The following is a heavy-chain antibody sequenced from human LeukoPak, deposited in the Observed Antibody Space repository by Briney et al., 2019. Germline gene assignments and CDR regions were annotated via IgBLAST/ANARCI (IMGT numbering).Heavy chain of an antibody. Sequence: SVKVSCKASGGTFSSYAISWVRQAPGQGLEWMGRIIPIFGTANYAQKFQGRVTITTDESTSTAHMELSSLRSEDTAVYYCARYYYDSSGYEDFQHWGQGTLVTVSS. CDR2: IIPIFGTA. CDR3: ARYYYDSSGYEDFQH. CDR1: GGTFSSYA. V-gene: IGHV1-69*05. J-gene: IGHJ1*01. D-gene: IGHD3-22*01.